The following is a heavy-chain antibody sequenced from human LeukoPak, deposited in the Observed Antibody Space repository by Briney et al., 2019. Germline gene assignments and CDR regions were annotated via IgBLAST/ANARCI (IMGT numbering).Heavy chain of an antibody. Sequence: SETLSLTCAVYGGSFSGYYWSWIRQPPGKGLEWIGEINHSGSTNYNPTLTSRVTISVDTSKNHFSLKLSSVTAADTAVYYCARSRRVYGSGRRYYYGMDVWGQGTTVTVSS. CDR1: GGSFSGYY. V-gene: IGHV4-34*01. J-gene: IGHJ6*02. CDR3: ARSRRVYGSGRRYYYGMDV. CDR2: INHSGST. D-gene: IGHD3-10*01.